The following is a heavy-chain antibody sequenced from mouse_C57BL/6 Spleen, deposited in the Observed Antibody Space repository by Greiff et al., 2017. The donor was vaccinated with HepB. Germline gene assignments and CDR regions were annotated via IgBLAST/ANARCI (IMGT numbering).Heavy chain of an antibody. V-gene: IGHV1-55*01. D-gene: IGHD3-2*02. Sequence: QVQLQQPGAELVKPGASVKMSCKASGYTFTSYWITWVKQRPGQGLEWIGDIYPGSGSTNYNEKFKSKATLTVDTSSSTAYMQLSSLTSEDSAVYYCARRGHGSGPAWFAYWGQGTLVTVSA. CDR2: IYPGSGST. J-gene: IGHJ3*01. CDR1: GYTFTSYW. CDR3: ARRGHGSGPAWFAY.